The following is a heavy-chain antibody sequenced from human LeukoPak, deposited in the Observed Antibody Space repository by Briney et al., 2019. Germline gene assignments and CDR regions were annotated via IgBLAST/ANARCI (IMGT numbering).Heavy chain of an antibody. Sequence: LPGGSLRLSCAASGYTFTTYAMSWVRQAPGKGLEWVSSISDRSVSIYYADSVRGRFTISRDNSKNTLSLQMNSLRAEDTAIYWCAGSPSYSGDYSYDAFNMCSQGTMVTVSS. D-gene: IGHD1-26*01. CDR3: AGSPSYSGDYSYDAFNM. CDR2: ISDRSVSI. J-gene: IGHJ3*02. CDR1: GYTFTTYA. V-gene: IGHV3-23*01.